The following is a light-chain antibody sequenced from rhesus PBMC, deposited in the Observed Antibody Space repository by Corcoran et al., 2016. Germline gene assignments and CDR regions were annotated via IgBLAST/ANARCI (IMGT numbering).Light chain of an antibody. CDR3: HQGYNAPYS. CDR2: AAS. J-gene: IGKJ2*01. Sequence: DIQMTQSPSSLSASVGDKVTISCRASQGISSWLAWYQQKPGKAPRLLIDAASKLQNGVPSGFSGRGSGTDYTLTITSLQPEDFATYYCHQGYNAPYSFGQGTKVEI. CDR1: QGISSW. V-gene: IGKV1-18*01.